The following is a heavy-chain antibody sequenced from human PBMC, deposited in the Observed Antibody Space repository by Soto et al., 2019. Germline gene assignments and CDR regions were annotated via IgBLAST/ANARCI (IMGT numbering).Heavy chain of an antibody. CDR3: AKDKQLWLSGNFDY. Sequence: GGSLRLSCAASGFTFSNYAMTWVRQAPGKGLEWVSDISGSGGSTYYADSVKGRFTISRDNSKNTLFLQMNSLRGEDTAVYYCAKDKQLWLSGNFDYWGQGALVTVSS. D-gene: IGHD5-18*01. J-gene: IGHJ4*02. CDR1: GFTFSNYA. V-gene: IGHV3-23*01. CDR2: ISGSGGST.